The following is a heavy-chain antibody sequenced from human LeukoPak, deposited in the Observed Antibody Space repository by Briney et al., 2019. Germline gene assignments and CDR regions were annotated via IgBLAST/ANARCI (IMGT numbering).Heavy chain of an antibody. CDR1: GYTFTDYY. CDR3: AEDWVAGKSDAFDL. Sequence: SVKVSCKASGYTFTDYYIHWVRQAPGQGLEWMTYIGPKRADTHYAQKFQGRVTMTLDTSISTAYMELKWLTADDPAVYYWAEDWVAGKSDAFDLWGQGTMVTVSS. CDR2: IGPKRADT. V-gene: IGHV1-2*02. D-gene: IGHD6-13*01. J-gene: IGHJ3*01.